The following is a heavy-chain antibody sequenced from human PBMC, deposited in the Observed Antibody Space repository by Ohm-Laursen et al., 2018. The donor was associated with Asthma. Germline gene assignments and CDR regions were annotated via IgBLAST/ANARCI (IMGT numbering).Heavy chain of an antibody. CDR2: ISYDGSNK. CDR1: GFTFSSYG. Sequence: SLRLSCAASGFTFSSYGMHWVRQAPGKGLEWVAAISYDGSNKYYADSVKGRFTISRDNSKNTLYLQMNSLRAEDTAVYYCARERSEQWLAYYYGMDVWGQGTTVTVSS. V-gene: IGHV3-30*03. CDR3: ARERSEQWLAYYYGMDV. D-gene: IGHD6-19*01. J-gene: IGHJ6*02.